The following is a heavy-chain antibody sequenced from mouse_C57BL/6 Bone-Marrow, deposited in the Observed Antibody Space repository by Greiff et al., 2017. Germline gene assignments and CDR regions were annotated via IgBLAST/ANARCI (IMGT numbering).Heavy chain of an antibody. CDR2: INPGSGGT. Sequence: QVQLQQSGAELVRPGTSVKVSCKASGYAFTNYLIEWVKQRPGQGLEWIGVINPGSGGTNYNEKFKGKATLTADKSSSTAYMQLSSLTSEDSAVYCCARRGGYYLFDYWGRGTTLTVSS. CDR3: ARRGGYYLFDY. CDR1: GYAFTNYL. J-gene: IGHJ2*01. D-gene: IGHD2-3*01. V-gene: IGHV1-54*01.